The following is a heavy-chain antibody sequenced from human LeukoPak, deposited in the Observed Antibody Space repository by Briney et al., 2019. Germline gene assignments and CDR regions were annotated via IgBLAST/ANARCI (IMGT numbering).Heavy chain of an antibody. CDR2: IFYNGDI. Sequence: SETLSLTCIVSRASINSHYVSWIRQSPGKGLEWIGYIFYNGDIAYNPSLKSRATTSLDTSQNEFSLKVTSVTAADTAVYYCTKNAGRGRPSDHWGQGILVTVSS. CDR1: RASINSHY. D-gene: IGHD6-25*01. V-gene: IGHV4-59*11. CDR3: TKNAGRGRPSDH. J-gene: IGHJ4*02.